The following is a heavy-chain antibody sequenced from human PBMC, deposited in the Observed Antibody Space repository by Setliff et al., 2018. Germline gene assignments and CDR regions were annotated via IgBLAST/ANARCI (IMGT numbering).Heavy chain of an antibody. V-gene: IGHV4-59*08. Sequence: KPSETLSLTCTVSGGSVRGYYWSWIRQPPGKGLEWIGYMYYSGDTNYNPSLKSRVTTSVDTSKNQFSLELRSVTAADTAVYYCARLPPLHTPMALTFDYWGQGILVTVSS. D-gene: IGHD5-18*01. CDR2: MYYSGDT. J-gene: IGHJ4*02. CDR1: GGSVRGYY. CDR3: ARLPPLHTPMALTFDY.